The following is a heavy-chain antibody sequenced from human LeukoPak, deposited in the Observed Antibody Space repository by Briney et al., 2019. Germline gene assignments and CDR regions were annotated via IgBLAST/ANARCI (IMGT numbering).Heavy chain of an antibody. CDR2: ISGSSSTI. Sequence: QPGGSLRLSCAASGFTFSSYSMNWVRQAPGKGLEWGSYISGSSSTIYYADSVKGRFTISRDNSKNTLYLQMNSLRAEDTAVYYCAGGTSCSFWGQGTLVTVSS. J-gene: IGHJ4*02. CDR1: GFTFSSYS. D-gene: IGHD2-2*01. CDR3: AGGTSCSF. V-gene: IGHV3-48*01.